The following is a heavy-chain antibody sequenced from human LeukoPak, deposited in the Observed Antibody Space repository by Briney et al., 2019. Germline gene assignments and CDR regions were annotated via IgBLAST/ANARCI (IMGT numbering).Heavy chain of an antibody. CDR3: ARVLEPTSATMVRGVINWFDP. Sequence: SETLSLTCTVSGGSISSYYWSWIRQPPGKGLEWIGYIYYSGSTNYNPSLKSRVTISVDTSKNQFSLELSSVTAADTAVYYCARVLEPTSATMVRGVINWFDPWGQGTLVTVSS. CDR1: GGSISSYY. V-gene: IGHV4-59*01. D-gene: IGHD3-10*01. J-gene: IGHJ5*02. CDR2: IYYSGST.